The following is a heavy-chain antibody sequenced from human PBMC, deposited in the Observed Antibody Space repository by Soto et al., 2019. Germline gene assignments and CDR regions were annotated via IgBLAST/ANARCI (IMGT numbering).Heavy chain of an antibody. CDR3: AAFIAAAPDAFDI. Sequence: ASVKVSCKASGYTFTGYYMHWVRQAPGQGLEWMGWINPNSGGTNYAQKFQGWVTMTRDTSISTAYMELSRLRSDDTAVYYCAAFIAAAPDAFDIWGQGTMVTVSS. CDR2: INPNSGGT. CDR1: GYTFTGYY. D-gene: IGHD6-13*01. V-gene: IGHV1-2*04. J-gene: IGHJ3*02.